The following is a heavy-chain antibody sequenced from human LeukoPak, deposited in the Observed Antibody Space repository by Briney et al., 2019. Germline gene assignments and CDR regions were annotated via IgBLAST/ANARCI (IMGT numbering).Heavy chain of an antibody. V-gene: IGHV4-39*01. D-gene: IGHD3-9*01. CDR1: GGSISSSSYF. J-gene: IGHJ5*02. Sequence: PSETLSLTCTVSGGSISSSSYFWGWIRQPPGKGLEWIGSIYYSGNTYYNPSLKSRVTISVDTSKNQLSLKLSSVTAADTAVYYCARTSYYDILTGYSNWFDPWGQGTLVTVSS. CDR3: ARTSYYDILTGYSNWFDP. CDR2: IYYSGNT.